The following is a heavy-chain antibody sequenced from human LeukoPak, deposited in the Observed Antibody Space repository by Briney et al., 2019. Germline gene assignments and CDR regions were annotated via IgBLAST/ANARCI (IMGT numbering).Heavy chain of an antibody. CDR3: ARDDSSSREFDY. CDR2: ISAYNGNT. D-gene: IGHD6-6*01. J-gene: IGHJ4*02. Sequence: GASVKVSFKDSGYTFTIYGISWVRQAPGQGLEWMGWISAYNGNTNYAQKLQGRVTMTTDTSTSTAYMELRSLRPDDTAVYYCARDDSSSREFDYWGQGTLVTVSS. V-gene: IGHV1-18*01. CDR1: GYTFTIYG.